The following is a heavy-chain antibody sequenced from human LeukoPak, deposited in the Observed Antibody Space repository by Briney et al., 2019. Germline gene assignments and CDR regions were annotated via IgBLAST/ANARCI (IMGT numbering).Heavy chain of an antibody. CDR2: ISGSGGST. J-gene: IGHJ4*02. D-gene: IGHD6-13*01. CDR3: AKRSLASSSWFFDY. CDR1: GFTISSYA. Sequence: GGSLRLSCAASGFTISSYAMSWVRQTPGKGLEWVSAISGSGGSTYYADSVKGRFTISRDNSKNTLYLQMNSLRAEDTAVYYCAKRSLASSSWFFDYWGQGTLVTVSS. V-gene: IGHV3-23*01.